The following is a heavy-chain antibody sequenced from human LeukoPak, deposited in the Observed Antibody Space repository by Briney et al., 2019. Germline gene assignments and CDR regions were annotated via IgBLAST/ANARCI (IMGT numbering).Heavy chain of an antibody. CDR2: IIPIFGTA. V-gene: IGHV1-69*13. CDR1: GGTFSSYA. J-gene: IGHJ3*02. D-gene: IGHD3-22*01. CDR3: ARDRCWNYYESSGYYCAFDI. Sequence: SVKVSCKASGGTFSSYAISWVRQAPGQGLEWMGGIIPIFGTANYAQKFQGRVTITADESTSTAYMELSSLRSEDTAVYYCARDRCWNYYESSGYYCAFDIWGQGTMVTVSS.